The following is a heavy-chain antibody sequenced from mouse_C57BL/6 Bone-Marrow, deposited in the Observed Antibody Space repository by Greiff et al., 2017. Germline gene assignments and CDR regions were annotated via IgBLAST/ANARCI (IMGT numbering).Heavy chain of an antibody. J-gene: IGHJ2*01. CDR1: GYTFTSYT. CDR2: INPSSGYT. Sequence: VQLQQSGAELARPGASVKMSCEASGYTFTSYTMHWVKQRPGQGLEWIGYINPSSGYTKYNQKFKDKATLTADKSSSTAYMQLSSLTSEDSAVYYCADFGYFDYWGQGTTLTVSS. CDR3: ADFGYFDY. V-gene: IGHV1-4*01.